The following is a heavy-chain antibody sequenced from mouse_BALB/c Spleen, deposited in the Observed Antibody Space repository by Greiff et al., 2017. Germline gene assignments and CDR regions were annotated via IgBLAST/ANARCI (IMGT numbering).Heavy chain of an antibody. CDR2: IWGGGST. V-gene: IGHV2-6-5*01. J-gene: IGHJ4*01. CDR3: AKHGALYVGHAMDY. D-gene: IGHD2-3*01. CDR1: GFSLTDYG. Sequence: VKLKQSGPGLVAPSQSLSITCTVSGFSLTDYGVSWIRQPPGKGLEWLGVIWGGGSTYYNSALKSRLSISKDNSKSQVFLKMNSLQTDDTAMYYCAKHGALYVGHAMDYWGQGTSVTVSS.